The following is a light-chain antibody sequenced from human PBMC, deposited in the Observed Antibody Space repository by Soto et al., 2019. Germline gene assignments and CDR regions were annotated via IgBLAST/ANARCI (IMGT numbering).Light chain of an antibody. CDR3: QQYKNWPPVT. Sequence: IVMTQSPATLSVSPGQRATLSCRASQSVGSNLAWYQHKPGQAPRLLISDASSRATGVPARFSGSGSGTQFTLTISSLQSEDFAVYYCQQYKNWPPVTFGGGTKVEIK. CDR1: QSVGSN. V-gene: IGKV3-15*01. J-gene: IGKJ4*01. CDR2: DAS.